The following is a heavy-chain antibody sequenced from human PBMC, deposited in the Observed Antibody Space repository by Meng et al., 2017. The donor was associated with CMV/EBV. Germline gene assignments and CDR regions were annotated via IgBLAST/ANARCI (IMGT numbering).Heavy chain of an antibody. D-gene: IGHD2-2*01. J-gene: IGHJ6*02. V-gene: IGHV1-2*06. CDR3: AREVVPAAILSFRYYGMDV. CDR2: INPNSGGT. Sequence: ASVKVSCKASGYTFTGYYMHWVRQAPGQGLEWMGRINPNSGGTNYAQKFQGRVTMTRDTSISTAYMELSRLRSDDTAVYYCAREVVPAAILSFRYYGMDVWGQGTTVTVSS. CDR1: GYTFTGYY.